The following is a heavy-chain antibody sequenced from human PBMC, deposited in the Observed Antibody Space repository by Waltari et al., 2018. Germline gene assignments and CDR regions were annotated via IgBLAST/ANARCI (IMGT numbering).Heavy chain of an antibody. CDR1: GYSITTGCY. V-gene: IGHV4-38-2*01. CDR3: ARAPGYCSSTSCYGGYYFDY. J-gene: IGHJ4*02. Sequence: QGSLHPPGVRLPQPSSTPSPTCAVSGYSITTGCYWGWISLPPGTVKEWIGSIYHSGSNYDNPSLRSRVSISVDTSKNQVSLKRSSVTAADTAVYYCARAPGYCSSTSCYGGYYFDYWGQGTLVTVSS. D-gene: IGHD2-2*01. CDR2: IYHSGSN.